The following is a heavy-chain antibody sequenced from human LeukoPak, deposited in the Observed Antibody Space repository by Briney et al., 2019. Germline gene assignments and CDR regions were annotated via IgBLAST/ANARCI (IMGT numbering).Heavy chain of an antibody. D-gene: IGHD1-26*01. Sequence: SETLSLTCTVSGGSITSYYWSWIRQPPGKGLEWIGYIYHSGSTNYNPSLKSRVTISVDTSKNQFSLKVTSVTAADTAVYYCARGDSGSFSQFDCWGQGTLVTVSS. J-gene: IGHJ4*02. CDR1: GGSITSYY. CDR2: IYHSGST. CDR3: ARGDSGSFSQFDC. V-gene: IGHV4-59*01.